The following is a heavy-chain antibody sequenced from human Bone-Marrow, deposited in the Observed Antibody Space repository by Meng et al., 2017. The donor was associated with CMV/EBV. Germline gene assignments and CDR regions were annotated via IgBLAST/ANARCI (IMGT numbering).Heavy chain of an antibody. D-gene: IGHD1-14*01. CDR3: ARAYNVPGWFDP. CDR2: INSDGSST. CDR1: GFTFSSYW. Sequence: GESLKISCAASGFTFSSYWMHWVRQAPGKGLVWVSRINSDGSSTSYADSVKGRFTISRDNAKKSLYLQMNSLRAEDTAVYYCARAYNVPGWFDPWGQGTPVTVSS. V-gene: IGHV3-74*01. J-gene: IGHJ5*02.